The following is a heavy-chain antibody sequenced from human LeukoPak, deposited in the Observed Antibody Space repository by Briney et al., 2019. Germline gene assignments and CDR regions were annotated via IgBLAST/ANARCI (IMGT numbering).Heavy chain of an antibody. V-gene: IGHV3-7*01. CDR2: IKPDGSDK. J-gene: IGHJ3*02. D-gene: IGHD5-24*01. Sequence: GGSLRLSCVGSGFSFRSHWVNWVRQPPGKGLEWVAKIKPDGSDKYYVDSARGRFTVSRDNAKNSAFLQMNSLRAEDTAIYYCATISAQTFDIWGQGTLVSVSS. CDR3: ATISAQTFDI. CDR1: GFSFRSHW.